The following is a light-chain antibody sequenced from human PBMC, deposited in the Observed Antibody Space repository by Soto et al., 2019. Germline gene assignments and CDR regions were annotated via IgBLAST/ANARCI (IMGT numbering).Light chain of an antibody. CDR2: DVS. V-gene: IGLV2-14*01. Sequence: QSVLTQPASVSGSPGQSITISCTGTSSDVGGYNYVSWYQQHPGKATKLMIYDVSNRPSGVSNRFSGSKSGNTASLTISGLQAEDEADYYCSSYTSSSIYVVFGGGTKLTVL. CDR3: SSYTSSSIYVV. J-gene: IGLJ2*01. CDR1: SSDVGGYNY.